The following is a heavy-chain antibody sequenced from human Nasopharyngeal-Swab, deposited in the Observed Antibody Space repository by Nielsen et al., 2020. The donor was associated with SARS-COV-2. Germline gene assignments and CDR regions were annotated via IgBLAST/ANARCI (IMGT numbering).Heavy chain of an antibody. J-gene: IGHJ4*02. CDR1: GFTFDDYA. CDR2: ISWNSGSI. D-gene: IGHD4-17*01. V-gene: IGHV3-9*01. CDR3: AKDIGSYGDYVFDY. Sequence: GGSLRLSCAASGFTFDDYAMHWVRQAPGKGLEWVSGISWNSGSIGYADSVKGRFTISRDNAKNSLYLQMNSLRVEDTALYYCAKDIGSYGDYVFDYWGQGTLVTVSS.